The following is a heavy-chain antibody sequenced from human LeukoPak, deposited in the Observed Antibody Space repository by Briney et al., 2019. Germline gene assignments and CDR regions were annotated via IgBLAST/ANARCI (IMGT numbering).Heavy chain of an antibody. CDR2: ISYDGSNE. CDR3: ANSLGSGWPDAFDI. D-gene: IGHD6-19*01. Sequence: GRSLRLSCAASGFTFSTYGMHWVRQAPGKGLEWVAVISYDGSNEYYADSVKGRFTISRDNSKNTLYLQMSSLRAEDTAVYYCANSLGSGWPDAFDIWGQGTRVTVSS. V-gene: IGHV3-30*18. J-gene: IGHJ3*02. CDR1: GFTFSTYG.